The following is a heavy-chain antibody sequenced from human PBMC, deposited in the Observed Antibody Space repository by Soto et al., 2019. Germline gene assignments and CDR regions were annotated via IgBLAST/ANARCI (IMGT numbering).Heavy chain of an antibody. CDR1: GYTLTELS. CDR2: FDPEDGET. Sequence: GGSVKVSCKVSGYTLTELSMHWVRQAPGKGLEWMGGFDPEDGETIYAQKFEGRVTMTEDTSTDTAYMELSSRRSEDTAVYYFAAEGGSSTSWGGPLQEKTYYYGMDVWGQGTRVTVSS. CDR3: AAEGGSSTSWGGPLQEKTYYYGMDV. V-gene: IGHV1-24*01. D-gene: IGHD2-2*01. J-gene: IGHJ6*02.